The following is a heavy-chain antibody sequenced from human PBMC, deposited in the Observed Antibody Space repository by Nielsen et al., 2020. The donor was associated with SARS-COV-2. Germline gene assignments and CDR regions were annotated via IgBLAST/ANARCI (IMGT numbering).Heavy chain of an antibody. J-gene: IGHJ6*02. Sequence: VRQAPGKGLECVAVISYDGSNKYYADSVKGRFTISRDNSKNTLYLQMNSLRAEDTAVYYCAKDPEDGDFDGPLNYYYGMDVWGQGTTVTVSS. V-gene: IGHV3-30-3*02. D-gene: IGHD2-21*01. CDR2: ISYDGSNK. CDR3: AKDPEDGDFDGPLNYYYGMDV.